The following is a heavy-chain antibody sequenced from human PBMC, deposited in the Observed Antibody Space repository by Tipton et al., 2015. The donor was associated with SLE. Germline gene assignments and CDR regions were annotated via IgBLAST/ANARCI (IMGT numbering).Heavy chain of an antibody. CDR2: IYYSGST. V-gene: IGHV4-39*01. CDR3: ARLPTGAY. Sequence: LRLSCTVSGGSISSSCYYWGWIRQPPGKGLEWIGSIYYSGSTYYNPSLKSRINISVDTSKNQFSLKLSSGTAADTAVDYCARLPTGAYWGQGTLVTVSS. J-gene: IGHJ4*02. CDR1: GGSISSSCYY. D-gene: IGHD7-27*01.